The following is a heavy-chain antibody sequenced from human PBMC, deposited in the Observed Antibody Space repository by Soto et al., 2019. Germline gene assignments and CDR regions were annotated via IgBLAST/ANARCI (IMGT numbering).Heavy chain of an antibody. CDR1: GYTFTGYY. CDR3: ARYCSSTSCYYYFQH. V-gene: IGHV1-2*02. D-gene: IGHD2-2*01. Sequence: ASRKVSCKASGYTFTGYYMHWVRQAPGQGLEWMGWINPNSGGTNYAQKFQGRVTMTRDTSISTAYMELSRLRSDDTAVYYCARYCSSTSCYYYFQHWGQGTLVTVSS. J-gene: IGHJ1*01. CDR2: INPNSGGT.